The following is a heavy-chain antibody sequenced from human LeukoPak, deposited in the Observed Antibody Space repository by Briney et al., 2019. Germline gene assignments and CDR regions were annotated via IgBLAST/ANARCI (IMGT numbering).Heavy chain of an antibody. CDR1: GYRFSTCW. J-gene: IGHJ4*02. CDR2: IYPGDSDI. CDR3: AGAAAGTAIDS. D-gene: IGHD6-13*01. Sequence: GESLKISCKGSGYRFSTCWIAWVRQMPGKGLEWMGIIYPGDSDIRYSPSFQGQFTISADKSISTAYLQWSSLKASDTAIYYCAGAAAGTAIDSWGQGTLVTVSS. V-gene: IGHV5-51*01.